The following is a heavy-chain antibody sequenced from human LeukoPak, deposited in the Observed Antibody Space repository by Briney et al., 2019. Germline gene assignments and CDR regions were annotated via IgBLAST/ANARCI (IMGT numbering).Heavy chain of an antibody. CDR2: IKEDGTEK. Sequence: PGGSLRLSCAASGLTFSHYWMSWVRQAPGRGLEWVANIKEDGTEKYYVDSVKGRFTISRDNAKNSLYLQMNSLRAEDTAVYYCARDRTAYVYWGQGTVVTVSS. CDR1: GLTFSHYW. D-gene: IGHD1-1*01. J-gene: IGHJ4*02. V-gene: IGHV3-7*05. CDR3: ARDRTAYVY.